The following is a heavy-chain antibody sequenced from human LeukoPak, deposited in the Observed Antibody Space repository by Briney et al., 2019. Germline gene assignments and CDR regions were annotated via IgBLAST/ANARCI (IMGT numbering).Heavy chain of an antibody. D-gene: IGHD2-2*01. J-gene: IGHJ5*02. Sequence: ASVKVSCTASGYTFTSYGIRWVRQAPGQGLEWMGCISAYNGNTNYAQTLQGRVTMTTDTSTSTAYMETRSLRSDDTAVYYCARAPPSLTPEVNTWFDPWGQGTLVTVSS. CDR2: ISAYNGNT. V-gene: IGHV1-18*01. CDR3: ARAPPSLTPEVNTWFDP. CDR1: GYTFTSYG.